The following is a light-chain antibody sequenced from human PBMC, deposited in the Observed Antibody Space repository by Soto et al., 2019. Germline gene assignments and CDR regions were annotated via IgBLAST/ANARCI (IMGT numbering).Light chain of an antibody. CDR2: DAS. V-gene: IGKV3-15*01. CDR1: QSVNSN. J-gene: IGKJ4*01. CDR3: QQYNFWPPLT. Sequence: EIVMTQSPATLSVSPGERATLSCRASQSVNSNLAWYRQKPGQAPRLLISDASTRATGVPARISGSGVGTEFTLTISSLQSEDSGIYYCQQYNFWPPLTFGGGTKVEIK.